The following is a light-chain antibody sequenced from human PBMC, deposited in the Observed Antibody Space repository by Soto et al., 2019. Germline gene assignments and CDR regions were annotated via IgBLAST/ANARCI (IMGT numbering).Light chain of an antibody. V-gene: IGLV2-14*01. CDR1: SSDVGAYNY. Sequence: QSALTQPASMSGSPGQSITISCTGTSSDVGAYNYVSWYQQHPGKAPKLIIYDVSNRPSGVSNRFSGSKSGNTASLTISGLQAEDEAGYYCTSYTSITKVVVFGGGTKVTVL. CDR3: TSYTSITKVVV. J-gene: IGLJ2*01. CDR2: DVS.